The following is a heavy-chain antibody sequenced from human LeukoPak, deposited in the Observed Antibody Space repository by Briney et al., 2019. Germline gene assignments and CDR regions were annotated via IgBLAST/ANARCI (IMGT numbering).Heavy chain of an antibody. CDR1: GFTFSSYN. V-gene: IGHV3-21*01. D-gene: IGHD1-26*01. CDR3: ATDRNSGKYYDY. Sequence: PGGSLRLSCAASGFTFSSYNMNWVRQAPGKGLEWVSSISSSSSYIYYADSVKGRFTISRDNAKNSLYLQMNSLRAEDTAVYYCATDRNSGKYYDYWGQGTLVTVSS. CDR2: ISSSSSYI. J-gene: IGHJ4*02.